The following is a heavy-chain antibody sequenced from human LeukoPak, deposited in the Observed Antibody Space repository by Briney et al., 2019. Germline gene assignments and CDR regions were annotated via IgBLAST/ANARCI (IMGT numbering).Heavy chain of an antibody. Sequence: ASVTVSCKASGYTFTGYYMHWVRQAPGQGLEWMGWINPNSGGTNYAQKFQGRVTMTRDTSISTAYMELSRLRSDDTAVYYCARDRYYYDSSGYPGYWGQRTLVTVSS. D-gene: IGHD3-22*01. J-gene: IGHJ4*02. CDR2: INPNSGGT. CDR1: GYTFTGYY. V-gene: IGHV1-2*02. CDR3: ARDRYYYDSSGYPGY.